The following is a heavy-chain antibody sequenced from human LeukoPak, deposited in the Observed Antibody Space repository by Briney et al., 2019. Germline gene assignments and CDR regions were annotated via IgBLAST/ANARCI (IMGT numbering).Heavy chain of an antibody. Sequence: GEFLKISCKGSGYNFATYWIGWVRQMPGTGLEWMGIVYPGDSDPRYSPSLQGQVTISADKSINTAYLQWSSLKASDTAMYYCARHLGYSGSWYFDYWGQGTLVTVSS. V-gene: IGHV5-51*01. D-gene: IGHD6-13*01. CDR3: ARHLGYSGSWYFDY. J-gene: IGHJ4*02. CDR1: GYNFATYW. CDR2: VYPGDSDP.